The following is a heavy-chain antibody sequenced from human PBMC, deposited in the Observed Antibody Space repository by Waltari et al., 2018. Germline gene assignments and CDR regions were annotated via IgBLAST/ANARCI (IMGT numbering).Heavy chain of an antibody. J-gene: IGHJ4*02. CDR2: SYSGGSA. Sequence: EVRLVESGGDLVQPGGSLRLSCAASGFPVSSDSMNWLRQAPGKGLEWVSVSYSGGSANYTDSVKGRLIVSRANSRNTLYLQMNGLRADDTAIYYCARGHRGSRPLWGQGTLVTVSS. CDR3: ARGHRGSRPL. D-gene: IGHD3-10*01. V-gene: IGHV3-53*01. CDR1: GFPVSSDS.